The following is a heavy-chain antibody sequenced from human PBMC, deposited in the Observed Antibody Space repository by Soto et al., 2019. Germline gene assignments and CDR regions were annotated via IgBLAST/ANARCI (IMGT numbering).Heavy chain of an antibody. CDR3: ARGGKERFRGSGMDV. V-gene: IGHV1-69*01. CDR2: IISIFGTA. J-gene: IGHJ6*02. Sequence: QVQLVQSGAEVKKPGTSVKVSCKVSGGTFSSYAISWVRQAPGQGLEWMGEIISIFGTAMYAQKFQGRVTIIADESASTAYMELSSLRSDDTAVYYWARGGKERFRGSGMDVWGQGTTVTVSS. CDR1: GGTFSSYA. D-gene: IGHD1-1*01.